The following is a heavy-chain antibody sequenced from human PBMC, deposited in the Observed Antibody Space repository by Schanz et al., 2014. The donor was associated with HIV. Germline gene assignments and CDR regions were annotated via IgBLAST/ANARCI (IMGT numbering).Heavy chain of an antibody. Sequence: ELQLVESGGRLVKPGGSLRLSCAASGFSFNYYGMNWVRQAPGKGLEWVSAISSSSSYIHYADSVKGRFTISRDNAKNSLYLQMNSLRAEDTAVYYCARAPSDFWMAYFDYWGQGTLVTVSS. D-gene: IGHD3-3*01. J-gene: IGHJ4*02. V-gene: IGHV3-21*02. CDR1: GFSFNYYG. CDR2: ISSSSSYI. CDR3: ARAPSDFWMAYFDY.